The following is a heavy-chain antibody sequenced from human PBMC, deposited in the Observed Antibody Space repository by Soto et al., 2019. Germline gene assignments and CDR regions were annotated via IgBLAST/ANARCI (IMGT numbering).Heavy chain of an antibody. Sequence: GSLRLSCAASGFSFSSYAMNWVRQAPGKGLEWVSVISGSGDSTYYADSVKGRFTISRDNSKNTLYLQMNSLRAEDTAVYYCAKRATGTYFDYWGQGTLVTVSS. V-gene: IGHV3-23*01. CDR2: ISGSGDST. CDR3: AKRATGTYFDY. D-gene: IGHD1-1*01. CDR1: GFSFSSYA. J-gene: IGHJ4*02.